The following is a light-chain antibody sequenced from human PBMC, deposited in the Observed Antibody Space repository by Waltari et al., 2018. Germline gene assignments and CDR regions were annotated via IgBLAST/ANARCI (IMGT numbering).Light chain of an antibody. CDR3: SSYISSSTLEV. CDR2: DVS. Sequence: QSALTQPASVSGSPGQSITISCTGTSSDVGTYNYVSWYQQHPGKAPKLMIFDVSIRPSGVSNRFSGSKSGNTASLTISGLQAEDEADYYCSSYISSSTLEVFGGGTRLTVL. V-gene: IGLV2-14*03. CDR1: SSDVGTYNY. J-gene: IGLJ3*02.